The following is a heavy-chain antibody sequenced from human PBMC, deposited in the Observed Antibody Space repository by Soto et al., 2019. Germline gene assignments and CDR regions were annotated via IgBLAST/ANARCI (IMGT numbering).Heavy chain of an antibody. CDR3: APGAVVTTIYYYYDMDV. CDR2: INPSGGST. V-gene: IGHV1-46*01. CDR1: GYIFTSYY. Sequence: ASVKVSCKASGYIFTSYYMHWVRQAPGQGLEWMGLINPSGGSTTYAQNFQGRVTLTRDTSTSTVYMELSSLRSEDTAVYYCAPGAVVTTIYYYYDMDVWGQGTTVTVSS. J-gene: IGHJ6*02. D-gene: IGHD2-21*02.